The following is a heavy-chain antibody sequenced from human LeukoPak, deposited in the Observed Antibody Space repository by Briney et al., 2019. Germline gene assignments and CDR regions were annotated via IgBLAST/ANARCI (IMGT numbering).Heavy chain of an antibody. D-gene: IGHD3-10*01. CDR2: ISGSGGST. CDR3: AKIGLLWFGELLFNDY. Sequence: GGSLRLSCAASGFTFSSYAMSRVRQAPGKGLEWVSAISGSGGSTYYADSVKGRFTISRDNSKNTQYLQMNSLRAEDTAVYYCAKIGLLWFGELLFNDYWGQGTLVTVSS. CDR1: GFTFSSYA. V-gene: IGHV3-23*01. J-gene: IGHJ4*02.